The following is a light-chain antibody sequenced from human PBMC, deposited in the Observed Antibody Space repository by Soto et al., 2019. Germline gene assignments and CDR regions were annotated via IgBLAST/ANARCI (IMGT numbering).Light chain of an antibody. CDR2: GAS. CDR3: QQYGSSPWT. J-gene: IGKJ1*01. CDR1: QSVGSS. Sequence: EIVLTQSPGTLSLSPGERATLSCRASQSVGSSLSWYQQKPGQAPRLLIYGASSRATGVPDRFRGSGSGTDFTLTISRLEPEDFAVYYCQQYGSSPWTFGQGTKVDIK. V-gene: IGKV3-20*01.